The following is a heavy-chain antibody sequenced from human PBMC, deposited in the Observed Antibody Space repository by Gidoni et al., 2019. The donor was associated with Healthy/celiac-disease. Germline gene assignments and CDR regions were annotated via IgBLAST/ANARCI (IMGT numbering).Heavy chain of an antibody. CDR2: ISWNSCSI. V-gene: IGHV3-9*01. CDR3: ATSTVGATTPAVSDY. CDR1: GFTFDDYA. J-gene: IGHJ4*02. D-gene: IGHD1-26*01. Sequence: EVQLVESGGGWVQPGRSLRLSCAASGFTFDDYAMHWVRQAPGKGLEWVSVISWNSCSIGYADSVKGRFTISRDNAKNSLYLQMNSLRAEDTALYYCATSTVGATTPAVSDYWGQGTLVTVSS.